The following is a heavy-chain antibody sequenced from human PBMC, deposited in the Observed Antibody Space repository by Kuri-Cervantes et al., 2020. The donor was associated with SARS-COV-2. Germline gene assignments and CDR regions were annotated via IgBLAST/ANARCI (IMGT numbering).Heavy chain of an antibody. CDR3: ARSGWGTYSNFNYYYMDV. D-gene: IGHD4-11*01. J-gene: IGHJ6*03. CDR2: IIPIFGTA. Sequence: SGKVSWKASGYTFTSYGISWVRQAPGQGLEWMGGIIPIFGTANYAQKFQGRVTITADESTSTAYMELSSLRSEDTAVYYCARSGWGTYSNFNYYYMDVWGKGTTVTVSS. V-gene: IGHV1-69*13. CDR1: GYTFTSYG.